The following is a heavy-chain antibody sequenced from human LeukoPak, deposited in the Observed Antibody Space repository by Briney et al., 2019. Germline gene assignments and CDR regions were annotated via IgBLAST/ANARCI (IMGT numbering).Heavy chain of an antibody. CDR1: GFTFSSYW. J-gene: IGHJ3*02. CDR2: INTDGSST. CDR3: AREERITIFGVVITEDAFDI. V-gene: IGHV3-74*01. Sequence: GGSLRLPCAASGFTFSSYWMHWVRQAPGKGLVWVSRINTDGSSTGYADSVKGRFTISRDNAKNTLYLQMNSLRAEDTAVYYCAREERITIFGVVITEDAFDIWGQGTMVTVSS. D-gene: IGHD3-3*01.